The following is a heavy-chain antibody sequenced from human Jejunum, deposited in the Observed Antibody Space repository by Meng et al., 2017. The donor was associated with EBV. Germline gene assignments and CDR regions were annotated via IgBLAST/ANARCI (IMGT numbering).Heavy chain of an antibody. J-gene: IGHJ4*02. Sequence: VDMVQSVAEVTNAGSSGKLSCKASGDTFPAHGAGLVRLAPGKGPEWLGGIIPVFGTANYPLRFQDRVTITADKSTNTGYMELGGLRSDDTAVYYCARLFCGDDCFSTYYFDSWGQGTLVTVSS. CDR1: GDTFPAHG. CDR2: IIPVFGTA. D-gene: IGHD2-21*01. CDR3: ARLFCGDDCFSTYYFDS. V-gene: IGHV1-69*06.